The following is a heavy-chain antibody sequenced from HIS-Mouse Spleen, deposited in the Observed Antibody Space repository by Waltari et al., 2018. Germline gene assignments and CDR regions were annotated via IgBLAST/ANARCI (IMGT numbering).Heavy chain of an antibody. CDR3: AREIPYSSSWYDWYFDL. Sequence: QLQLQESGPGLVKPSETLSLTCTVSGGSISSSSYYWGWIRQPPGKGLEWIGSIYYSGSTDQNPSLKSRVTISVETSKNQFSLKLSSVTAADTAVYYCAREIPYSSSWYDWYFDLWGRGTLVTVSS. CDR1: GGSISSSSYY. CDR2: IYYSGST. V-gene: IGHV4-39*07. J-gene: IGHJ2*01. D-gene: IGHD6-13*01.